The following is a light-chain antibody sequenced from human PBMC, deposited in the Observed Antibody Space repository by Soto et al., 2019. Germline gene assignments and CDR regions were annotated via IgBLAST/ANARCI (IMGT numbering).Light chain of an antibody. CDR1: QSVSSR. CDR2: GAS. V-gene: IGKV3D-15*01. Sequence: DTVLTQSPATLSVSQGERATLSCRASQSVSSRLAWYQQKPGQAPRLLISGASSRATGIPDRFSGSGSGTEFTLTISSLQSEDFAVYYCQQYNNWPWGFGQGTKVDIK. J-gene: IGKJ1*01. CDR3: QQYNNWPWG.